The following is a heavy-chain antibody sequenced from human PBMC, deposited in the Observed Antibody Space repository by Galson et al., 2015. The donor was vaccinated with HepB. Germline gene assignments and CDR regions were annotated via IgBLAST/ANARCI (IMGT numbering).Heavy chain of an antibody. Sequence: QSGAEVKKPGESLRISCKGSGYSFTSYWISWVRQMPGKGLEWMGRIDPSDSYTNYSPSFQGHVTISADKSISTAYLQWSSLKASDTAMYYCARHEGGRSAAADEIYWYFDLWGRGTLVTVSS. CDR3: ARHEGGRSAAADEIYWYFDL. J-gene: IGHJ2*01. V-gene: IGHV5-10-1*01. D-gene: IGHD6-13*01. CDR1: GYSFTSYW. CDR2: IDPSDSYT.